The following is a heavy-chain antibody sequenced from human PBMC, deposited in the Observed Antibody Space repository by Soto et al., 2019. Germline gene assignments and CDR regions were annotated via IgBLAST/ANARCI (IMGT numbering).Heavy chain of an antibody. J-gene: IGHJ4*02. CDR2: INTYNGNT. Sequence: ASVKVSCKASGYTFTSYSISCVRQAPGQGLEWMGWINTYNGNTNYAQKLQGRVTMTTDTSTSTAYMELRSLRSDDTAVYYCARDRALELGDYWGQGTLVTVSS. CDR3: ARDRALELGDY. CDR1: GYTFTSYS. V-gene: IGHV1-18*01. D-gene: IGHD1-26*01.